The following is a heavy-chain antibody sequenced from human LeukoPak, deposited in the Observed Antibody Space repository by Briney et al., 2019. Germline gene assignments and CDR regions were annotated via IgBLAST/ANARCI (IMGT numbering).Heavy chain of an antibody. Sequence: GGSLRPSCATSGFTFSSYGMNWVRQAPGKGLEWLASIRSDKSDTYYADSVKGRFTISRDNSKNALYLQMNSLRVEDTSVYYCAQGDCSVGPCPGPLNWGQGTLVTVSS. J-gene: IGHJ4*02. D-gene: IGHD2-15*01. CDR2: IRSDKSDT. V-gene: IGHV3-30*02. CDR1: GFTFSSYG. CDR3: AQGDCSVGPCPGPLN.